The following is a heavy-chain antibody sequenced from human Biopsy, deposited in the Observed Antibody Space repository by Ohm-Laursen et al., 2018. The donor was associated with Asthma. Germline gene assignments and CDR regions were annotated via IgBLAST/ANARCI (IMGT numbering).Heavy chain of an antibody. V-gene: IGHV1-24*01. CDR3: ASDFPKDYVRYNFQF. CDR2: HDHEEGGT. Sequence: ASVKVSYKVSGYSLTDLSMHWVRQAPGQGLEWMGGHDHEEGGTVNARRFQGRVTMTEDTSTDTAYMELSSLSSDDTAVYYCASDFPKDYVRYNFQFWGQGTLVTVSS. D-gene: IGHD4-17*01. J-gene: IGHJ4*02. CDR1: GYSLTDLS.